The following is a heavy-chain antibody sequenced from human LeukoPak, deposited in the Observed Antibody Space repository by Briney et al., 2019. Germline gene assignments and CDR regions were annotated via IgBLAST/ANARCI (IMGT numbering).Heavy chain of an antibody. CDR1: GASVRSDH. Sequence: SETLTLTCTVYGASVRSDHWNWIRQPPGKGLEWIAYMHGSGSPNYNPSLASRLTLSVDATENLLSLKLTSVTAADTAVYFCARDLSVNAFDIWGQGTLVTVSS. CDR3: ARDLSVNAFDI. CDR2: MHGSGSP. J-gene: IGHJ3*02. V-gene: IGHV4-59*02. D-gene: IGHD2/OR15-2a*01.